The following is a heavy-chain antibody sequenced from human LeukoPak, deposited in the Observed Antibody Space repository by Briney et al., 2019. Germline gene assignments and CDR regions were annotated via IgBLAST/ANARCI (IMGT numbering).Heavy chain of an antibody. V-gene: IGHV3-23*01. D-gene: IGHD3-10*01. CDR3: AKVTGNFGEIPWYYYYYGMDV. J-gene: IGHJ6*02. Sequence: GGSLRLSCAASGFTFSSYAMSWVRQAPGKGLEWVSAISGSGGSTYYADSVKGRFTISRDNSKNTLYLQMNSLRAEDTAVYYCAKVTGNFGEIPWYYYYYGMDVWGQGTTVTVSS. CDR1: GFTFSSYA. CDR2: ISGSGGST.